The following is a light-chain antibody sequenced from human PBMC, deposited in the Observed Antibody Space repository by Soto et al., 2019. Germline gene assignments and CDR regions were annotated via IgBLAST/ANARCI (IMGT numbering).Light chain of an antibody. Sequence: QSVLTQPASVSGSPGQSITISCTGTSSDVSGYNYLSWYQQHPGKAPRVMIYEVSNRPSGVSNRFSGSKSGNTASLTISGLQAEDEADYFCSSYTTSGTPVFGGGTKVTVL. V-gene: IGLV2-14*01. J-gene: IGLJ3*02. CDR2: EVS. CDR3: SSYTTSGTPV. CDR1: SSDVSGYNY.